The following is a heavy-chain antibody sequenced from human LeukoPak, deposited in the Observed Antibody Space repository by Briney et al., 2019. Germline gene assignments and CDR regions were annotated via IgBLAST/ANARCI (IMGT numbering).Heavy chain of an antibody. CDR2: ISSSTSTI. D-gene: IGHD3-22*01. CDR1: GFTFSSYS. V-gene: IGHV3-48*02. CDR3: ARAQYYDSSGYYYEDYFQH. Sequence: GGSLRLSCAASGFTFSSYSMNWVRQAPGKGLEWISYISSSTSTIYYADSVKGRFTISRDNAKNSLYLQMNSLRDEDTAVYYCARAQYYDSSGYYYEDYFQHWGQGALVTVSS. J-gene: IGHJ1*01.